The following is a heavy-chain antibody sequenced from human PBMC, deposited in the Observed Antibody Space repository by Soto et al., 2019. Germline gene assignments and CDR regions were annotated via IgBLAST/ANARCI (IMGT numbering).Heavy chain of an antibody. V-gene: IGHV3-30*18. J-gene: IGHJ4*02. CDR3: AKTAVVVVSRHFDY. Sequence: GGSLRLSCAASGFTFSSYGMHWVRQAPGKGLEWVAVISYDGSNKYYADSVKGRFTISRDNSKNTLYLQMNSLRAEDTAVYYCAKTAVVVVSRHFDYWGQGTLVTVSS. D-gene: IGHD3-22*01. CDR2: ISYDGSNK. CDR1: GFTFSSYG.